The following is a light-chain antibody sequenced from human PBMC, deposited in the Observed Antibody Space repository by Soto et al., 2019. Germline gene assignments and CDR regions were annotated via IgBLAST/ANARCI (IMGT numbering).Light chain of an antibody. CDR1: QGISNY. V-gene: IGKV1-27*01. Sequence: DIQMTQSPSSLSASVGDRVTITCRASQGISNYLAWYQQKPAKVPKLLIYTASTLQSGVPSRFSGSGSGTDFTLTISSLQPEDVATYYCQNYSSAPQLTFGGGTKVEIK. CDR2: TAS. J-gene: IGKJ4*01. CDR3: QNYSSAPQLT.